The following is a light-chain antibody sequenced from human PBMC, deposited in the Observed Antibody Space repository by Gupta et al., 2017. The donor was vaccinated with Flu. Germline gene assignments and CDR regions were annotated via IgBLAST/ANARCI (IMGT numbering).Light chain of an antibody. CDR1: SSNIGAGYD. J-gene: IGLJ3*02. V-gene: IGLV1-40*01. Sequence: QSVLTQPPSVSGAPGQRVPISCTGSSSNIGAGYDVHWYQQHPGTAPKLLIYGNSNRPSGVPDRFSGSKSGTSASLAITGLQAEDEADYYCQSYDSSLSGYVFGGGTKLTVL. CDR2: GNS. CDR3: QSYDSSLSGYV.